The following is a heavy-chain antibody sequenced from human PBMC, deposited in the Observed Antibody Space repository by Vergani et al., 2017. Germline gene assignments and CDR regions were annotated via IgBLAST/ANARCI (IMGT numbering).Heavy chain of an antibody. J-gene: IGHJ4*02. Sequence: QVQLQESGPGLVKPSQTLSLTCTVSGGSTSSGLYYWSWIRQPAGKGLEWIGRVYSSGSTHYNPSLKSRVTISVDTSKNQFSLQLRSVTAADTDVYFCARRNSSSWPLDYWGQGTLVTVSS. CDR2: VYSSGST. V-gene: IGHV4-61*02. D-gene: IGHD6-13*01. CDR1: GGSTSSGLYY. CDR3: ARRNSSSWPLDY.